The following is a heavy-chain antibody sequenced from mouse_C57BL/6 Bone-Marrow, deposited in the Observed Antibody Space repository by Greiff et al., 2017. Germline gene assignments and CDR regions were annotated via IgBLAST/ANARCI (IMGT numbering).Heavy chain of an antibody. V-gene: IGHV1-55*01. Sequence: VQLQQPGAELVKPGASVKMSCKASGYTFTSYWITWVKQRPGQGLEWIGDIYPGSGSTNYNEKFKSKATLTVDTSSSTAYMQLSSLTSEDSAVYYCARSGLGTTVVAGDFDVWGTGTTVTVSS. D-gene: IGHD1-1*01. CDR2: IYPGSGST. CDR3: ARSGLGTTVVAGDFDV. J-gene: IGHJ1*03. CDR1: GYTFTSYW.